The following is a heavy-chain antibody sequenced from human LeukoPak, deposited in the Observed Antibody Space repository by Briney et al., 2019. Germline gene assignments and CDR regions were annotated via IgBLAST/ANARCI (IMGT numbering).Heavy chain of an antibody. V-gene: IGHV3-73*01. D-gene: IGHD4-23*01. Sequence: PGGSLRLSCAASGFTFSGSAMHWVRQASGKGLEWVGRIRSKANSYATAYAASVKGRFTISRDDSKNTAYLRMNSLKTEDTAVYYCTRPRGNLDVWGKGTTVTVSS. CDR1: GFTFSGSA. CDR3: TRPRGNLDV. J-gene: IGHJ6*04. CDR2: IRSKANSYAT.